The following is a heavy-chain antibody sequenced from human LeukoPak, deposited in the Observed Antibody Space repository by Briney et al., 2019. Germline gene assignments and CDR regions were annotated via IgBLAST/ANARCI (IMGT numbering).Heavy chain of an antibody. CDR3: ARDGGNNSWYGMDV. Sequence: GGSLRLSCAASGFTVSSNYMSWVRQAPGKGLEWVSIIYRVGSAFYADSVEGRFTISRDNSKNTLYLQMNSLRVEDTAIYYCARDGGNNSWYGMDVWGQGTTVTVSS. CDR2: IYRVGSA. D-gene: IGHD4-23*01. J-gene: IGHJ6*02. V-gene: IGHV3-66*01. CDR1: GFTVSSNY.